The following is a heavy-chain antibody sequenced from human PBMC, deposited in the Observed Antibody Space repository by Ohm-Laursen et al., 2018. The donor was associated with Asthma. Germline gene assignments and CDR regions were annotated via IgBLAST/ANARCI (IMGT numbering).Heavy chain of an antibody. Sequence: SLRLSCAASGFTFSSYGMHWVRQAPGKGLEWVAVISYDGSNKYYADSVKGRFTISRDNSKNTLYLQMNSLRAEDTAVYYCAKGSLMYYDIPTGAFDIWGQGTMVTVSS. D-gene: IGHD3-9*01. J-gene: IGHJ3*02. CDR2: ISYDGSNK. CDR3: AKGSLMYYDIPTGAFDI. V-gene: IGHV3-30*18. CDR1: GFTFSSYG.